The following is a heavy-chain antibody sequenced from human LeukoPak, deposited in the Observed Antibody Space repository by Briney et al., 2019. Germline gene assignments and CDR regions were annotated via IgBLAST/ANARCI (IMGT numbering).Heavy chain of an antibody. D-gene: IGHD5-18*01. V-gene: IGHV4-59*01. CDR3: ARVQLSLYYFDY. CDR2: IYYSGST. Sequence: SETLSLTCTVSGGSISSYYWSWTRQPPGKGLEWIGYIYYSGSTNYNPSLKSRVTISVDTSKNQFSLKLSSVTAADTAVYYCARVQLSLYYFDYWGQGTLVTVSS. CDR1: GGSISSYY. J-gene: IGHJ4*02.